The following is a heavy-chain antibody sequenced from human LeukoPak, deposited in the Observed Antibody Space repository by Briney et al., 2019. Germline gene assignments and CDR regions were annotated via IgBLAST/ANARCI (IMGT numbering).Heavy chain of an antibody. D-gene: IGHD6-19*01. CDR1: GGSFTNY. V-gene: IGHV4-59*08. J-gene: IGHJ4*02. CDR3: ARATSYTGHLGW. CDR2: IYYSGST. Sequence: SETLSLTCTVSGGSFTNYWSWIRQPPGKGLEWIGYIYYSGSTNYNPSLKSRVTISVDTSKNQFSLSLSSVTAADTAVYYCARATSYTGHLGWWGQGTLVTVSS.